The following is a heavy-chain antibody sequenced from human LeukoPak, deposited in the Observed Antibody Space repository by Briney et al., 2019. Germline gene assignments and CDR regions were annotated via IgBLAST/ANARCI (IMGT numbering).Heavy chain of an antibody. D-gene: IGHD3-10*01. CDR1: GFTFNSYA. V-gene: IGHV3-23*01. CDR2: ISGSGGST. J-gene: IGHJ4*02. CDR3: AKGGSGSYLYYFDY. Sequence: PGGSLRLSCAASGFTFNSYAMSWVRQAPGKGLEWVSTISGSGGSTYYADSVKGRFSISRDNSKNSLYLQMNSLRAEDTAVYYCAKGGSGSYLYYFDYWGQGTLVTVSS.